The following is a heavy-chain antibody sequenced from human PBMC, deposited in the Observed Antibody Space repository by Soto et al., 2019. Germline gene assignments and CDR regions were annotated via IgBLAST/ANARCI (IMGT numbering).Heavy chain of an antibody. CDR1: GGSISSGGYY. CDR2: IYYSGST. D-gene: IGHD2-2*01. J-gene: IGHJ5*02. Sequence: QVQLQESGPGLVKPSQTLSLTCTVSGGSISSGGYYWSWIRQHPGKGLEWIGYIYYSGSTYYNPSLKSRVTISVDTSKNQFSLKLSSVTAADTAVYYCARSDDGYCSSTSCYWVGNWFDPWGQGTLVTVSS. V-gene: IGHV4-31*03. CDR3: ARSDDGYCSSTSCYWVGNWFDP.